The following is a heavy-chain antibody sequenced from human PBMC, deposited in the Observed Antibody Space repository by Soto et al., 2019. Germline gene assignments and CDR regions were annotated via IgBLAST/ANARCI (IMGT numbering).Heavy chain of an antibody. CDR2: INHSGST. J-gene: IGHJ4*02. Sequence: QVQLQQWGAGLLKPSETLSLTCAVYGGSFSGYSWTWIRQPPGTGLEWIGEINHSGSTNYNPSLKSRVTISVGTSKNQFYLKLTSVTAADTAVYYCARDKITGLFDYWGQGTLVTVSS. D-gene: IGHD2-8*02. CDR1: GGSFSGYS. V-gene: IGHV4-34*01. CDR3: ARDKITGLFDY.